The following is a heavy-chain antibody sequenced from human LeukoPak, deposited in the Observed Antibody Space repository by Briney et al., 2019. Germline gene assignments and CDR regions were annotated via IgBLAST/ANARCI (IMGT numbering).Heavy chain of an antibody. V-gene: IGHV4-34*01. Sequence: SETLSLTCAVYGGSFSGYHWSWIRQPPGKGLEWIGEINHSGSTNYNPSLKSRVTISVDTSKNQFSLKLSSVAAADTAVYYCARGRLRFLEWLLYFDYWGQGTLVTVSS. CDR2: INHSGST. D-gene: IGHD3-3*01. CDR1: GGSFSGYH. J-gene: IGHJ4*02. CDR3: ARGRLRFLEWLLYFDY.